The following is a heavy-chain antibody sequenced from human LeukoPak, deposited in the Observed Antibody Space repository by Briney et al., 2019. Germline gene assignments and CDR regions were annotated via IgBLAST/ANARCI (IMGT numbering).Heavy chain of an antibody. CDR2: ISSSSSTL. CDR3: ARDRITGFDY. V-gene: IGHV3-48*02. J-gene: IGHJ4*02. Sequence: GGSLRLSCAASGFTFSSYSMNWLRQAPGKGLDWVSYISSSSSTLYYADSVKGRFTISRDNAKNSLYLQLNSLRDEDTAVYYCARDRITGFDYWGQGTLVTVSS. CDR1: GFTFSSYS. D-gene: IGHD1-14*01.